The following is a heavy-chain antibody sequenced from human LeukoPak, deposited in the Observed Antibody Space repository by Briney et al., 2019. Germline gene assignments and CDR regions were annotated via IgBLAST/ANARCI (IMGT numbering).Heavy chain of an antibody. J-gene: IGHJ4*02. CDR3: ARDNYDSSGFT. CDR2: ISSSSSYI. D-gene: IGHD3-22*01. Sequence: KPGGSLRLSCAASGFTFSSYSMNWVRQAPGKGLEWVSSISSSSSYIYYADSVKGRFTISRDNSRNTLYLQMNSLRAEDTALYYCARDNYDSSGFTWGQGTLVTVSS. V-gene: IGHV3-21*04. CDR1: GFTFSSYS.